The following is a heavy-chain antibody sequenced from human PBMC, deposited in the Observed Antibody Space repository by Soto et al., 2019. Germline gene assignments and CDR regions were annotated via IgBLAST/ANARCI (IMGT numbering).Heavy chain of an antibody. CDR3: AKKYHYGSGSYLYYFDY. J-gene: IGHJ4*02. CDR2: ISGGDVST. CDR1: GFTFGHFA. V-gene: IGHV3-23*01. Sequence: EVQLLESGGGLVQPGGSLRLSCAASGFTFGHFAMTWVRQAPGKGLEWVSTISGGDVSTYYADSVKGRFTISRDNSKNTLYLQMTSLRAEDTAVYYWAKKYHYGSGSYLYYFDYWGQGTLVTVSS. D-gene: IGHD3-10*01.